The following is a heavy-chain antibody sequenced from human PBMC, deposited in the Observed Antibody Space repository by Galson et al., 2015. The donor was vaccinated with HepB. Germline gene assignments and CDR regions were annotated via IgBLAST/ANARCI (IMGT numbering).Heavy chain of an antibody. Sequence: SLRLSCAVSGFTFSAFPMHWVRQSPGQGLEWVALISFDGRDKYYADSVKGRFTISRDNSKNTLYPQMNSLRTEDTAVYYCARGPFCNRIVCYGETRAYYSFALDVWGHGTTVIVSS. V-gene: IGHV3-30*04. CDR2: ISFDGRDK. CDR3: ARGPFCNRIVCYGETRAYYSFALDV. J-gene: IGHJ6*02. CDR1: GFTFSAFP. D-gene: IGHD2/OR15-2a*01.